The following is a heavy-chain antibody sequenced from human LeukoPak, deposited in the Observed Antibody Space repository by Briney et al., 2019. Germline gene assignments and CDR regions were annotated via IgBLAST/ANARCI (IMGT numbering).Heavy chain of an antibody. Sequence: SETLSLTCTVSGYSVSSGYYWGWIRQPPGKGLEWIGSIYHSGSTYYNPSLKSRVTISVDTSKNQFSLKLSSVTAADTAVYYCARGGEYSYGQEGDAFDIWGQGTMVTVSS. CDR1: GYSVSSGYY. J-gene: IGHJ3*02. D-gene: IGHD5-18*01. CDR3: ARGGEYSYGQEGDAFDI. CDR2: IYHSGST. V-gene: IGHV4-38-2*02.